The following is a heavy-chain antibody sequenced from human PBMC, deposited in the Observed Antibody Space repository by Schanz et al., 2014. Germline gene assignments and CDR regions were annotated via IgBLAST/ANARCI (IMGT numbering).Heavy chain of an antibody. CDR1: GFTFTNYA. Sequence: EVHLLESGGGLVQPGGSLRLSCAASGFTFTNYAMSWVRQAPGKGLEWVSAISGGGGTTYYADSVKGRFTISRDNAKNSLFLQMNSLRPEDTAVYYCTRDVRLDRRGNWFDPWGQGTLVIVSS. V-gene: IGHV3-23*01. D-gene: IGHD1-1*01. J-gene: IGHJ5*02. CDR2: ISGGGGTT. CDR3: TRDVRLDRRGNWFDP.